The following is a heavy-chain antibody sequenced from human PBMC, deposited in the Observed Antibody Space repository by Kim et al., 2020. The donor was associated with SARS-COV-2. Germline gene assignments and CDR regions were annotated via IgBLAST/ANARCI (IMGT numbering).Heavy chain of an antibody. V-gene: IGHV3-23*01. CDR3: AKVPTSYHFDY. Sequence: TYYADSVKGRFTISRDNSKNTLYLQMNSLRAEDTAVYYCAKVPTSYHFDYWGQGTLVTVSS. CDR2: T. D-gene: IGHD1-26*01. J-gene: IGHJ4*02.